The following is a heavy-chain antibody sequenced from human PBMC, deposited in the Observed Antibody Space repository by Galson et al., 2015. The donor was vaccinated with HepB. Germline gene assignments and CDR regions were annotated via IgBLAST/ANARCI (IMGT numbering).Heavy chain of an antibody. CDR1: GGTFSSYA. J-gene: IGHJ4*02. CDR3: ARVKYSSSWGLAGY. Sequence: SVKVSCKASGGTFSSYAISWVRQAPGQGLEWMGGIIPIFGTANYAQKFQGRVTITADESTSTAYMELSSLRSEDTAVHYCARVKYSSSWGLAGYWGQGTLVTVSS. V-gene: IGHV1-69*13. CDR2: IIPIFGTA. D-gene: IGHD6-13*01.